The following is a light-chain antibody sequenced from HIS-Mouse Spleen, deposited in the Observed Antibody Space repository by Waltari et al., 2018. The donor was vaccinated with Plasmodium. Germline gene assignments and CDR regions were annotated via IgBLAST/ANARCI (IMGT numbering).Light chain of an antibody. CDR3: YSTDSSGNHRV. Sequence: SYELTQPPSVSVSPGQTARITCSGDALPKKYAYWYQQKSGQAPVLVIYEDSKRPSGTPERFSGSSSGPMATLTISGAQVEDEADYYCYSTDSSGNHRVFGGGTKLTVL. J-gene: IGLJ3*02. CDR2: EDS. V-gene: IGLV3-10*01. CDR1: ALPKKY.